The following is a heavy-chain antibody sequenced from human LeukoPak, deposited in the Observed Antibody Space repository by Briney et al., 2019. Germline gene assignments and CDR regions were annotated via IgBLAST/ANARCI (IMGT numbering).Heavy chain of an antibody. CDR1: GLTFSSYE. Sequence: GGSLRLSCAASGLTFSSYEMNWVRQAPGKGLERVSYISSSGSTIYYADSVKGRFTISRDNAKNSLYLQMNSLRAEDTAVYYCAAILGYCTNGVCYTGYYGMDVWGQGTTVTVSS. CDR2: ISSSGSTI. CDR3: AAILGYCTNGVCYTGYYGMDV. V-gene: IGHV3-48*03. D-gene: IGHD2-8*01. J-gene: IGHJ6*02.